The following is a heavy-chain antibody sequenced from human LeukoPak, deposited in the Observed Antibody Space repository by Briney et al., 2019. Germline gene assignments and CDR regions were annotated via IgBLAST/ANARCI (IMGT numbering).Heavy chain of an antibody. J-gene: IGHJ4*02. D-gene: IGHD3-22*01. CDR2: IFYSGST. Sequence: PSETLSLTCTVSGGSISSYYWSWIRQPPGKGLEWIGNIFYSGSTNYNPSLKSRVTISVDKSKNQFSLKLSSVTAADTAVYYCASEPTYYYDTGRGYYFDYWGQGTLVTVSS. CDR3: ASEPTYYYDTGRGYYFDY. CDR1: GGSISSYY. V-gene: IGHV4-59*12.